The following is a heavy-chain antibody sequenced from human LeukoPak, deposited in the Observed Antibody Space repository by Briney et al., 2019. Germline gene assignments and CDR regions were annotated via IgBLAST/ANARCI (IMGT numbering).Heavy chain of an antibody. CDR2: ISAYNGNT. J-gene: IGHJ3*02. CDR3: ATDYDSKPWGAFDT. Sequence: ASVKVSCKVSGFAFDTYDIHWVRQAPGKGLEWMGWISAYNGNTSHAQRFEGRVSMPIDRSTSTAYLELGSLRSDDTAMYYCATDYDSKPWGAFDTWGQGTMVFVSS. V-gene: IGHV1-18*01. CDR1: GFAFDTYD. D-gene: IGHD3-22*01.